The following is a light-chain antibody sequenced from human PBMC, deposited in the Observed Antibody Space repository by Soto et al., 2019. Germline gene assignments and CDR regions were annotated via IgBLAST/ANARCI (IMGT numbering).Light chain of an antibody. CDR1: SNDVGGYNY. J-gene: IGLJ1*01. CDR2: DVN. Sequence: QSVLTQPHSVSGSPGQSVTISCTGPSNDVGGYNYVSWYQHHPGKAPQLMIYDVNKRPSWVPDRFSGSKSVNTASLTISGLQAEDEADYYCCSYAGSYAVFGPGTKVTVL. V-gene: IGLV2-11*01. CDR3: CSYAGSYAV.